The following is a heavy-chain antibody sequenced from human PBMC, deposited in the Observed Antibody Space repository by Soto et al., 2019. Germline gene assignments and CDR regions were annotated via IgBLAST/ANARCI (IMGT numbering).Heavy chain of an antibody. Sequence: EVQLVESGGGLVQPGGSLRLSCAASGFTFGGYWMSWVRQAPGKGLEWVANINQDGSETYYVDSVKGRFTISRDNAKNSLYLQMNSLRAEDTAVYYCARGDKYNGDYWGQGTLVTVSS. J-gene: IGHJ4*02. CDR3: ARGDKYNGDY. D-gene: IGHD1-1*01. CDR1: GFTFGGYW. V-gene: IGHV3-7*02. CDR2: INQDGSET.